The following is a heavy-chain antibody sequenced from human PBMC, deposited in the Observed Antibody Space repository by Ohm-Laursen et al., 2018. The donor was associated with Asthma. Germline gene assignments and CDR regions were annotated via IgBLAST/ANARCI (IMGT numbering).Heavy chain of an antibody. Sequence: SLRLSCTASEFTFSLYSMNWVRQAPGKGLEWVSYISSSSSTIYYADSVKGRFTISRGNAKNSLYLQMNNLRAEDAAIYYCAREWGGMDVWGQGTTVTVSS. CDR3: AREWGGMDV. D-gene: IGHD3-16*01. CDR1: EFTFSLYS. CDR2: ISSSSSTI. V-gene: IGHV3-48*01. J-gene: IGHJ6*02.